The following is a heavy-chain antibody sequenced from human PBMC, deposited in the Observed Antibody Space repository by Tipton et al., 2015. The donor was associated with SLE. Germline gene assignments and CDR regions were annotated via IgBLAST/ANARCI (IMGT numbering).Heavy chain of an antibody. CDR1: DYSISSTYY. D-gene: IGHD3-22*01. Sequence: TLSLTCVVSDYSISSTYYWGWIRQPPEKGLEWIGNIYHTGTTYYIPSPKSRVTISIDTSKNNFSLKMTAVTAADTAVYYCARLSTDYADRSGYGYFDHWGQGTLVTVSS. CDR2: IYHTGTT. J-gene: IGHJ4*02. CDR3: ARLSTDYADRSGYGYFDH. V-gene: IGHV4-38-2*01.